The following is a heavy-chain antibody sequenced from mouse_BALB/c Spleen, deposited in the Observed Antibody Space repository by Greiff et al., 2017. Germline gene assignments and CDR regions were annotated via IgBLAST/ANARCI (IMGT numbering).Heavy chain of an antibody. V-gene: IGHV5-12-1*01. J-gene: IGHJ3*01. CDR3: ARSMIMDWFAY. CDR1: GFAFSSYD. Sequence: EVHLVESGGGLVKPGGSLKLSCAASGFAFSSYDMSWVRQTPEKRLEWVAYISSGGGSTYYPDTVKGRFTISRDTATNTQYLQMSSLKSEDTAMYFCARSMIMDWFAYWGQGTLVTVSA. CDR2: ISSGGGST. D-gene: IGHD2-4*01.